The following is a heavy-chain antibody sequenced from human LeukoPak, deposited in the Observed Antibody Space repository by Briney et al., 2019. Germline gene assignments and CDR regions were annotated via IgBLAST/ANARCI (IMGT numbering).Heavy chain of an antibody. J-gene: IGHJ6*04. CDR2: TNHSGST. V-gene: IGHV4-34*01. Sequence: PSETLSLTCAVYGGSFSGYYWSWIRQPPGKGLEWIGETNHSGSTNYNPSLKSRVTISVDTSKNQFSLKLSSVTAADTAVYYCARGRGAMVRGVPRRGMDVWGKGTTVTVSS. CDR1: GGSFSGYY. D-gene: IGHD3-10*01. CDR3: ARGRGAMVRGVPRRGMDV.